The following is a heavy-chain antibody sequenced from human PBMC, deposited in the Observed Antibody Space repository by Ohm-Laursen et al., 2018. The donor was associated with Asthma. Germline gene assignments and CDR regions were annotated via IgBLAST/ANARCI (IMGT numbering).Heavy chain of an antibody. Sequence: SLRLSCTASGFIFSSYKMNWVRQAPGKGLEWVSSIRSSSTYIYYADSVKGRFTISRDNAKNTLYLQMNSLRAEDTAVYYCTRGGHYGSYFDYWGQGTLVTVSS. CDR1: GFIFSSYK. CDR2: IRSSSTYI. J-gene: IGHJ4*02. V-gene: IGHV3-21*01. CDR3: TRGGHYGSYFDY. D-gene: IGHD4-17*01.